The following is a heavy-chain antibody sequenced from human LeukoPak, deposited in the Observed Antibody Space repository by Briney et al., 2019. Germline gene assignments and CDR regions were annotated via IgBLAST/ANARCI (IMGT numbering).Heavy chain of an antibody. V-gene: IGHV4-59*11. J-gene: IGHJ4*02. Sequence: SETLSLTCTVSGGSLSRHFWRWIRQPPGKGLEWIGYIHYSGSTNYNPSLKSRVTISVDTSKNQFSLKLSSVTAADTAVYYCARDGYSGSSLFDYWGQGTLVTVSS. CDR1: GGSLSRHF. D-gene: IGHD1-26*01. CDR2: IHYSGST. CDR3: ARDGYSGSSLFDY.